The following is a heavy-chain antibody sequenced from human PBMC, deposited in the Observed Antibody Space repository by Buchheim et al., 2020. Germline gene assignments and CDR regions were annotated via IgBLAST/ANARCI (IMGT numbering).Heavy chain of an antibody. CDR2: INHSGST. V-gene: IGHV4-34*01. CDR1: GGSFSGYY. CDR3: AREKGGSSSWALVGPIDY. D-gene: IGHD6-13*01. J-gene: IGHJ4*02. Sequence: QVQLQQWGAGLLKPSETLSLTCAVYGGSFSGYYWSWIRQPPGKGLEWIGEINHSGSTNYNPSLKSRVTISVDTSKNQFSLKLSSMTAADTAVYYCAREKGGSSSWALVGPIDYWGQGTL.